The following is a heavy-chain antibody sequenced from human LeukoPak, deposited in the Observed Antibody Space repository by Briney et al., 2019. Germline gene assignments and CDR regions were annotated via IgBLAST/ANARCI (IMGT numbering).Heavy chain of an antibody. V-gene: IGHV1-2*06. Sequence: GASVKVSCKASGYTFTCYYMHWVRQAPGQGLEWMGLINPNSGGTNYAQKFQGRDTITRDTSISTAYMELSRLRSDGTAVYYCARIDYDFWSGSPVYWGQGTLVTVSS. CDR1: GYTFTCYY. CDR2: INPNSGGT. CDR3: ARIDYDFWSGSPVY. J-gene: IGHJ4*02. D-gene: IGHD3-3*01.